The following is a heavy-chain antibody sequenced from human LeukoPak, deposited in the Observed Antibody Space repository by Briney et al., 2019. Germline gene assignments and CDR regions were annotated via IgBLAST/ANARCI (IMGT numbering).Heavy chain of an antibody. V-gene: IGHV4-39*01. Sequence: KSSETLSLTCTVSGGSISSSSYYWGWIRQPPGKGLEWIGSIYYSGSTYYNPSLKSRVTISVDTSKNQFSLKLSSVTAADTAVYYCAKCGGYSSSWCSHDYWGQGTLVTVSS. CDR2: IYYSGST. J-gene: IGHJ4*02. CDR1: GGSISSSSYY. D-gene: IGHD6-13*01. CDR3: AKCGGYSSSWCSHDY.